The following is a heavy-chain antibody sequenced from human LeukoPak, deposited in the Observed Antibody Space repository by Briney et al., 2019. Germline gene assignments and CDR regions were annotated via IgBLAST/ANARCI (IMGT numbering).Heavy chain of an antibody. CDR2: LRPVFGPI. CDR3: ATNPMTGYHLGDHFYFYMAV. Sequence: ASVKVSCKASGVTFSSYAISWVRQAPGQGLEWIGGLRPVFGPINSAQKFQDRVTLTKDDSTTTAYMELRSLRSEDTAVYYCATNPMTGYHLGDHFYFYMAVWGKETTVTVS. D-gene: IGHD1-20*01. CDR1: GVTFSSYA. J-gene: IGHJ6*03. V-gene: IGHV1-69*05.